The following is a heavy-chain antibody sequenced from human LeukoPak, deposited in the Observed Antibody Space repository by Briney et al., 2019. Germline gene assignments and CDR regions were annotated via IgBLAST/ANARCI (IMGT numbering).Heavy chain of an antibody. CDR1: GFTFSSYS. J-gene: IGHJ1*01. V-gene: IGHV3-21*01. D-gene: IGHD2-2*01. CDR3: ARTPEVFVVVPAATPRYFQH. Sequence: GGSLRLSCAASGFTFSSYSMNWVRQAPGKGLEWVSSISSSSSYIYYADSVKGRFTISRDNAKNSLYLQMNSLRAEDTAVYYCARTPEVFVVVPAATPRYFQHWGQGTLVTVSS. CDR2: ISSSSSYI.